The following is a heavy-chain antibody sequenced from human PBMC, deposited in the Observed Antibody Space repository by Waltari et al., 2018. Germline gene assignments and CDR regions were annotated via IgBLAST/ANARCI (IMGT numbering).Heavy chain of an antibody. J-gene: IGHJ4*02. CDR3: ARLRAIFGVVIDYFDY. Sequence: QVQLQESGPGLVKPSETLSLTCAVSGYSISSGYYWGWIRQPPGKGLEWIGSIYHSGSTYSNPSLKSRVTISVDTSKNQFSLKLSSVTAADTAVYYCARLRAIFGVVIDYFDYWGQGTLVTVSS. CDR1: GYSISSGYY. CDR2: IYHSGST. V-gene: IGHV4-38-2*01. D-gene: IGHD3-3*01.